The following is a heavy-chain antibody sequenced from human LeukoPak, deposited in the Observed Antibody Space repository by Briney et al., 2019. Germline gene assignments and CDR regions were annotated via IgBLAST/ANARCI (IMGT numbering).Heavy chain of an antibody. CDR3: ARHYGDYGMDV. CDR1: GGSISSYY. CDR2: IYYSGST. V-gene: IGHV4-59*01. J-gene: IGHJ6*02. D-gene: IGHD4-17*01. Sequence: SETLSLTCTVSGGSISSYYWSWIRQPPGKGLEWIGYIYYSGSTNYNPSLKSRVTISVDTSKNQFSLKLSSVTVADTAVYYCARHYGDYGMDVWGQGTTVTVSS.